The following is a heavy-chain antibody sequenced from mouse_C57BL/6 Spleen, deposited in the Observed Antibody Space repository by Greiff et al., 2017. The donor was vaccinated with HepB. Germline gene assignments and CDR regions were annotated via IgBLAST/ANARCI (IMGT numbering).Heavy chain of an antibody. CDR3: ASYGSSPPWLAY. D-gene: IGHD1-1*01. CDR1: GYTFTSYW. Sequence: QVQLQQPGAELVKPGASVKLSCKASGYTFTSYWMHWVKQRPGQGLEWIGMIHPNSGSTNYNEKFKSKATLTVDKSSSTAYMQLSSLTSEDSAVYYCASYGSSPPWLAYWGQGTLVTVSA. CDR2: IHPNSGST. V-gene: IGHV1-64*01. J-gene: IGHJ3*01.